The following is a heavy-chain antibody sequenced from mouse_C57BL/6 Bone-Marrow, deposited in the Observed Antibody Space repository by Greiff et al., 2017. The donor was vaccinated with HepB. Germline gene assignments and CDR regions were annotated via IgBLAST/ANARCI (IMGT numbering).Heavy chain of an antibody. Sequence: QVQLQQSDAELVKPGASVKISCTVSGYTFTDHTIHWMKQRPEQGLEWIGYIYPRDGSTKYTEKFKGKDTLTADKSSSTAYMQLNSLTSEDSEVYFSARTMNTPYYIDDWGQGTTLTVSS. J-gene: IGHJ2*01. V-gene: IGHV1-78*01. CDR2: IYPRDGST. D-gene: IGHD2-4*01. CDR3: ARTMNTPYYIDD. CDR1: GYTFTDHT.